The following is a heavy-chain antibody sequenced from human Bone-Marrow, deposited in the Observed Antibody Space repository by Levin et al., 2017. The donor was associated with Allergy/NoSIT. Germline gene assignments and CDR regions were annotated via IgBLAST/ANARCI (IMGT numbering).Heavy chain of an antibody. CDR3: AKTYYYDSSGYYYAFDT. Sequence: GGSLRLSCAASGFTFSSYAMSWVRQAPGKGLEWVSAISGSGGSTYYADSVKGRFTISRDNSKNTLYLQMNSLRAEDTAVYYCAKTYYYDSSGYYYAFDTWGQGTMVTVSS. D-gene: IGHD3-22*01. CDR1: GFTFSSYA. J-gene: IGHJ3*02. CDR2: ISGSGGST. V-gene: IGHV3-23*01.